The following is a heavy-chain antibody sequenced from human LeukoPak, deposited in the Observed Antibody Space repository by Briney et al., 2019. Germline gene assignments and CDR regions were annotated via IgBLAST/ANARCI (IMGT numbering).Heavy chain of an antibody. D-gene: IGHD6-19*01. CDR3: ARGWEVAGFDY. CDR1: GGSISSYY. V-gene: IGHV4-59*01. CDR2: IYYSGST. Sequence: SETLSLTCTVSGGSISSYYWSWIRQPPGKGLEWIGYIYYSGSTNYNPSLKSRVTISVDTSKNQFSLKLSSVTAADTAVYYCARGWEVAGFDYWGQGTLVTVSS. J-gene: IGHJ4*02.